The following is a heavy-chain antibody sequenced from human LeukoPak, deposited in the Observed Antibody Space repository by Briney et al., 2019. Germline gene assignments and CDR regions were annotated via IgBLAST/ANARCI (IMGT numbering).Heavy chain of an antibody. Sequence: SETLSLTCTVSGGSISSSSYYWGWIRQPPGKGLEWIGSIYYSGSTYHNPSLKSRVTISVDTSKNQFSLKLSSVTAADTAVYYCARLPTMVRELDYWGQGTLVTVSS. CDR2: IYYSGST. CDR1: GGSISSSSYY. D-gene: IGHD3-10*01. J-gene: IGHJ4*02. V-gene: IGHV4-39*01. CDR3: ARLPTMVRELDY.